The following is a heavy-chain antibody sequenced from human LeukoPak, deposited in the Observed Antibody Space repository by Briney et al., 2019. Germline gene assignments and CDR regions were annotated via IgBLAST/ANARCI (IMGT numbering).Heavy chain of an antibody. CDR3: ARGDYYDSSGYYYARSFDY. V-gene: IGHV1-18*01. CDR1: GYSFTSYD. CDR2: ISAYNGNT. J-gene: IGHJ4*02. Sequence: ASVKVSCKASGYSFTSYDINWVRQAAGQGLEWMGWISAYNGNTNYAQKLQGRVTMTTDTSTSTAYMELRSLRSDDTAVYYCARGDYYDSSGYYYARSFDYWGQGTLVTVSS. D-gene: IGHD3-22*01.